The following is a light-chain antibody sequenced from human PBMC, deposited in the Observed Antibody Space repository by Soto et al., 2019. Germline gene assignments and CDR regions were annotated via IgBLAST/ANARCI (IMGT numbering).Light chain of an antibody. CDR2: DAS. Sequence: ILMTQSPATLSVSPGERATLYCRASQSVSNSLAWYQQKPGQAPRLLIYDASTRATGIPARFSGSGSGTEFTLTIGGLQSEDFAVYYCQQYNYWPPWTFGQGTKVEIK. V-gene: IGKV3-15*01. CDR3: QQYNYWPPWT. J-gene: IGKJ1*01. CDR1: QSVSNS.